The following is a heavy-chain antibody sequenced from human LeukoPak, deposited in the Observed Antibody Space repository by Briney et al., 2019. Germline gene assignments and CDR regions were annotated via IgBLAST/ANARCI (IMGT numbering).Heavy chain of an antibody. Sequence: SETLSLTCTVSGVSISSSSYYWGWIRQPPGKGLEWIGSIYYSGSTYYNPSLKSRVTISVDTSKNQFSLKLSSVTAADTAVYYCARQQDDAFDIWGQGTMVTVSS. CDR1: GVSISSSSYY. V-gene: IGHV4-39*01. CDR3: ARQQDDAFDI. J-gene: IGHJ3*02. CDR2: IYYSGST.